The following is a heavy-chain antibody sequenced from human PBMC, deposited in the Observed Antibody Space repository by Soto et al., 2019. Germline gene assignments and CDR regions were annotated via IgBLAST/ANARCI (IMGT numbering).Heavy chain of an antibody. CDR2: IYYSGST. CDR1: GGSISPHY. Sequence: SETLSLTCTVSGGSISPHYWSWIRQPPGKGLEWIGYIYYSGSTNYNPSLKSRVTISVDTSKNQFSLKLSSVTAADTAVYYCARRYGGTFDYWGQGTLVTVSS. V-gene: IGHV4-59*08. J-gene: IGHJ4*02. D-gene: IGHD2-15*01. CDR3: ARRYGGTFDY.